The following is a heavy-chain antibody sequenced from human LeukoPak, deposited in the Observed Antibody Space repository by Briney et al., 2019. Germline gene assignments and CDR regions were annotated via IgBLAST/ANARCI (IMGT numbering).Heavy chain of an antibody. Sequence: PSETLSLTCTVSGGSISSGDYYWSWIRQPPGKGLEWIGYIYYSGSTYYNPSLKSRVTISVDTSKNQFSLKLSSVTAADTAVYYCARGVDSGDNNWFDPWGQGTLVTVSS. CDR1: GGSISSGDYY. D-gene: IGHD1-26*01. CDR2: IYYSGST. J-gene: IGHJ5*02. V-gene: IGHV4-30-4*08. CDR3: ARGVDSGDNNWFDP.